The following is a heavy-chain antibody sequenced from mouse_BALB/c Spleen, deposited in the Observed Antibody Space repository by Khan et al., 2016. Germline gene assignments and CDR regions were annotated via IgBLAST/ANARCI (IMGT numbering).Heavy chain of an antibody. D-gene: IGHD3-3*01. CDR1: GYTFTDYV. CDR3: AKGLGALDY. J-gene: IGHJ4*01. Sequence: QVQLQQSGPELVKPGASVKMSCKASGYTFTDYVISWVKQRTGQGLEWIGEIYPGSGSTYYNEKFKGKATLTADKSSNEAYMQLSSLTSEDSAVYFCAKGLGALDYWGQGTSVTVSS. V-gene: IGHV1-81*01. CDR2: IYPGSGST.